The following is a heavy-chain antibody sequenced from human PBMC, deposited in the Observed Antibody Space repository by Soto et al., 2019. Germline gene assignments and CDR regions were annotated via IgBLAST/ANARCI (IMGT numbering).Heavy chain of an antibody. Sequence: EVQLVESGGGLVKPGGSLRLSCAASGFTFSNAWMNWVRQAPGKGLEWVGRIKSKVDGGTTDYAAPGKGRFTISRDDSKTTLYLQMNSLKTEDTAVYYCAPDFRPRRGEGAHYWGQGTLVTVAS. CDR3: APDFRPRRGEGAHY. CDR2: IKSKVDGGTT. J-gene: IGHJ4*02. D-gene: IGHD3-16*01. V-gene: IGHV3-15*07. CDR1: GFTFSNAW.